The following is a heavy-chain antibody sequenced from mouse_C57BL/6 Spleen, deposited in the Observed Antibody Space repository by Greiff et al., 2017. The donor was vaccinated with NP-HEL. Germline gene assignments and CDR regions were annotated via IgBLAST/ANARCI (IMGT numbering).Heavy chain of an antibody. CDR1: GFTFSSYG. CDR2: ISSGGSYT. D-gene: IGHD2-4*01. Sequence: EVKLMESGGDLVKPGGSLKLSCAASGFTFSSYGMSWVRQTPDKRLEWVATISSGGSYTYYPDSVKGRFTISRDNAKNTLYLQMSSLKSEDTAMYYCARLRIYYDYEYYFDYWGQGTTLTVSS. CDR3: ARLRIYYDYEYYFDY. V-gene: IGHV5-6*01. J-gene: IGHJ2*01.